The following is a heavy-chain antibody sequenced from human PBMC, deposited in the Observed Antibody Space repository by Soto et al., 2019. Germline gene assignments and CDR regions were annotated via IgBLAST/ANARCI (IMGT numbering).Heavy chain of an antibody. V-gene: IGHV3-74*01. Sequence: PANSLRLSYAASGFTYSSDWLHWVRQAPGKGLVWVSRINSDGSSTSYADSVKGRLTISKDNAKNTLYLQMNSLRAEDTAVYYCARVGPSGVHWGPGTLVTVSS. CDR1: GFTYSSDW. CDR2: INSDGSST. D-gene: IGHD6-25*01. J-gene: IGHJ4*02. CDR3: ARVGPSGVH.